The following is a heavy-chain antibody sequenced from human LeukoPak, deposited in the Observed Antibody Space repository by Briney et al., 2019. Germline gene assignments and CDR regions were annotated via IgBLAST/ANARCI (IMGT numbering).Heavy chain of an antibody. CDR3: AKSVRYYYDSSVYYYPFDY. D-gene: IGHD3-22*01. CDR1: GFTFSSYA. J-gene: IGHJ4*02. Sequence: PGGSLRLSCAASGFTFSSYAMSWVRQTPGTGLEWVSSISDSGGSTYYADSVKGRFTISRDNSKNTLSLQMNTLRAEDTAVYYCAKSVRYYYDSSVYYYPFDYWGQGTLVTVSS. CDR2: ISDSGGST. V-gene: IGHV3-23*01.